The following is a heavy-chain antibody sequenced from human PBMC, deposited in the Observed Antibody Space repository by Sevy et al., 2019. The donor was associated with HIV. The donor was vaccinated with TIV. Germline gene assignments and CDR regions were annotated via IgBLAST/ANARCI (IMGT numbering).Heavy chain of an antibody. V-gene: IGHV3-30-3*01. CDR1: GFTFSSYA. CDR3: ARHGVVARSSNLFDY. J-gene: IGHJ4*02. Sequence: GGSLRLSCAASGFTFSSYAMHWVRQAPGKGLEWVAVISYDGSNKYDADSVKGRFTISRDNSKNTLYLQMNSLRAEDTAVYYCARHGVVARSSNLFDYRGQGTLVTVSS. CDR2: ISYDGSNK. D-gene: IGHD2-15*01.